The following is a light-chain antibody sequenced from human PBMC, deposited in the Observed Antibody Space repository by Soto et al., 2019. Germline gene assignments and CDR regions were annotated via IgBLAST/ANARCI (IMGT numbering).Light chain of an antibody. CDR2: AAS. CDR3: QRYISAPFT. CDR1: QGISNY. J-gene: IGKJ3*01. Sequence: DIQMTQSPSSLSASVGDRVTITCRATQGISNYLAWYQQKPGKVPKLLIYAASTLQSGIPSRFSGSGSGTDFTLTISSLQPEDVATYYCQRYISAPFTFGPGTNVDIK. V-gene: IGKV1-27*01.